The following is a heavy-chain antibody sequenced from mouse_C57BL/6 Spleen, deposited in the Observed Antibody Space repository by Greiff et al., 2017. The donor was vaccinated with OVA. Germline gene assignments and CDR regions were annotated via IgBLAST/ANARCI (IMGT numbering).Heavy chain of an antibody. V-gene: IGHV1-74*01. Sequence: QVQLQQPGAELVKPGASVKVSCKASGYTFTSYWMHWVKQRPGQGLEWIGRIHPSDSDTNYNQKFKGKATLTVDKSSSTAYMQLSSLTSEDSAVNYCAPYYYGRSPLWFAYWGQGTLVTVSA. D-gene: IGHD1-1*01. CDR3: APYYYGRSPLWFAY. CDR1: GYTFTSYW. J-gene: IGHJ3*01. CDR2: IHPSDSDT.